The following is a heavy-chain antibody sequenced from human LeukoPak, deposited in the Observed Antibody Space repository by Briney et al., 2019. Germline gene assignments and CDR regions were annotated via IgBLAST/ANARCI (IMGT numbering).Heavy chain of an antibody. Sequence: GRSLRLSCAASGFTFDDYAMHWVRQAPGKGLEWVSGISWNSGSIGYADSVKGRITISRDNAKNSLYPQMNSLRAEDTALYYCAKDISPGYSSGWYYFDYWGQGTLVTVSS. V-gene: IGHV3-9*01. CDR2: ISWNSGSI. D-gene: IGHD6-19*01. CDR1: GFTFDDYA. CDR3: AKDISPGYSSGWYYFDY. J-gene: IGHJ4*02.